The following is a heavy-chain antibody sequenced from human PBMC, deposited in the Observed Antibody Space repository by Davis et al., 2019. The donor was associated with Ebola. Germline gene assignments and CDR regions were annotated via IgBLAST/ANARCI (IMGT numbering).Heavy chain of an antibody. D-gene: IGHD2-15*01. CDR3: AREDTVVVVAATRYYYYGMDV. V-gene: IGHV1-46*01. CDR1: GYTFTSYY. CDR2: INPSGGST. J-gene: IGHJ6*02. Sequence: AASVKVSCKASGYTFTSYYMHWVRQAPGQGLEWMGIINPSGGSTSYAQKFQGRVTMTRDTSTSTVYMELSSPRSEDTAVYYCAREDTVVVVAATRYYYYGMDVWGQGTTVTVSS.